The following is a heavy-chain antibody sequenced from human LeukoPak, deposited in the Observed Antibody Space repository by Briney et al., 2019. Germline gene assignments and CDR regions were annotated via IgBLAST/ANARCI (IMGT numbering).Heavy chain of an antibody. CDR3: AGSSASRGYNYGRFDC. Sequence: GGSLRLSCTASGLIFSTYAMSWVRQAPGKGLEWVSTISGGADRTYYADSVKGRFTISRDNSKNTLSLQMNSLRAEDAAVYYRAGSSASRGYNYGRFDCWGQGTLVTVSS. CDR1: GLIFSTYA. CDR2: ISGGADRT. J-gene: IGHJ4*02. D-gene: IGHD5-18*01. V-gene: IGHV3-23*01.